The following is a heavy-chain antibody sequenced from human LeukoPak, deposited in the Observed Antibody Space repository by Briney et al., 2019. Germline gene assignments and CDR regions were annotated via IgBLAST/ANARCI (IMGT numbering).Heavy chain of an antibody. Sequence: GGSLRLSCAASGFTFSTYALHWVRQAPGKGLKWVAVISYDGNNKYYVDSVKGRFTISRDNSKNSLYLQMNSLRTEDTALYYCAKDSSGYYGLAFDIWGQGTMVTVSS. CDR2: ISYDGNNK. CDR3: AKDSSGYYGLAFDI. J-gene: IGHJ3*02. V-gene: IGHV3-30-3*01. CDR1: GFTFSTYA. D-gene: IGHD3-22*01.